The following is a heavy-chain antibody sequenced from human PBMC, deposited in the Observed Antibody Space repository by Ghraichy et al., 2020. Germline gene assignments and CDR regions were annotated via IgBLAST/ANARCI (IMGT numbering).Heavy chain of an antibody. CDR3: ASEERAPARDVDWFVP. Sequence: SETLSLTCTVSGGSVSSGSYYWSWIRQPPGKGLEWIGYIYYSGSTNYNPSLKSRVTISVDTSKNQFSLQLSSVTAADTAVYYCASEERAPARDVDWFVPWRQGTLPTVSS. V-gene: IGHV4-61*01. D-gene: IGHD1-26*01. CDR2: IYYSGST. J-gene: IGHJ5*02. CDR1: GGSVSSGSYY.